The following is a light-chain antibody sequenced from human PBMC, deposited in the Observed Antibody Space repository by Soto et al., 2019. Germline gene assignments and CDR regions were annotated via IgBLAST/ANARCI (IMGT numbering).Light chain of an antibody. J-gene: IGLJ2*01. CDR1: SSDVGGYNY. CDR3: SSYTSSSDVI. CDR2: DVR. Sequence: QSALTQPASVSGSPGQTITISCTGTSSDVGGYNYISWYQQHPGKAPKFMIYDVRNRPSGVSNRFSGSRSGNTASLTISGLQAEDGAYYYCSSYTSSSDVIFGGGTKLTFL. V-gene: IGLV2-14*01.